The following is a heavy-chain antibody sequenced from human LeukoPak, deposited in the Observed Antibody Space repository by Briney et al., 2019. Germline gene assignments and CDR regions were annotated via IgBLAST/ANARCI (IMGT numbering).Heavy chain of an antibody. Sequence: SETLSLTCTVSGGSLSMYYWSWIRQPPGKRLEWIGYIYYSGSTNYNPSLKSRVTISLDTSKNQFSLKLSSVTATDTAVYYCARHDYSTHYFDSWGQGTLVTVSS. CDR1: GGSLSMYY. CDR2: IYYSGST. CDR3: ARHDYSTHYFDS. V-gene: IGHV4-59*01. D-gene: IGHD4-11*01. J-gene: IGHJ4*02.